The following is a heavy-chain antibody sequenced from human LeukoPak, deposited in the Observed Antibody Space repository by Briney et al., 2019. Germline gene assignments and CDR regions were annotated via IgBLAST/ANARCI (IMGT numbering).Heavy chain of an antibody. V-gene: IGHV3-7*01. CDR3: ARRNSITMIVVANDY. Sequence: GGSLRLSCAASGFTFSSYWMSWVRQAPGKGLEWVANIKQDGSEKYYVDSVKGRFTISRDNAKNSLYLQMNSLRAEDTAVYYCARRNSITMIVVANDYWGQGTLVTVSS. CDR2: IKQDGSEK. CDR1: GFTFSSYW. J-gene: IGHJ4*02. D-gene: IGHD3-22*01.